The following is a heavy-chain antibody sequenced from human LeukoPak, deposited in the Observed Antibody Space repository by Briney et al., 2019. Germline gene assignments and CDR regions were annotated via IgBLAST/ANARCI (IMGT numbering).Heavy chain of an antibody. CDR2: IYYSGST. D-gene: IGHD3-22*01. V-gene: IGHV4-59*11. J-gene: IGHJ4*02. Sequence: SSETLSLTCTVSGGSISRHYWSWIRQPPGKGLEWIGYIYYSGSTNYNPSLKSRVTISVDTSKNQFSLKLSSVTAADTAVYYCAGGPRYYDSSAYYRFDYWGQGTLVTVSS. CDR3: AGGPRYYDSSAYYRFDY. CDR1: GGSISRHY.